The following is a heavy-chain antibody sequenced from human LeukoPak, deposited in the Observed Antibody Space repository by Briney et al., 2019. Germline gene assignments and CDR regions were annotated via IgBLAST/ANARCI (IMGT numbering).Heavy chain of an antibody. V-gene: IGHV3-21*01. CDR3: ARDLISGSSPYAFDI. CDR2: ISSSSSYI. CDR1: GFTVSNSY. Sequence: PGGSLRLSCAASGFTVSNSYMSWVRQAPGKGLEWVSSISSSSSYIYYADSVKGRFTISRDNAKNSLYLQMNSLRAEDTAVYYCARDLISGSSPYAFDIWGQGTMVTVSS. J-gene: IGHJ3*02. D-gene: IGHD1-26*01.